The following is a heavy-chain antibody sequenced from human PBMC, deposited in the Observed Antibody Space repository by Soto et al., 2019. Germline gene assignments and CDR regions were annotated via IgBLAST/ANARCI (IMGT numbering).Heavy chain of an antibody. V-gene: IGHV4-31*03. Sequence: QVQLQESGPGLVKPSQTLSLTCTVSGGSITSSGYYWSWIRQHPGEGLEWIGFTSNSGSTSYNPSLKSRVTISVDTSSNQFSLNVKSVTASDTAVYCCARGGGSANVDYWGQGTLVTVSP. J-gene: IGHJ4*02. CDR1: GGSITSSGYY. D-gene: IGHD6-19*01. CDR3: ARGGGSANVDY. CDR2: TSNSGST.